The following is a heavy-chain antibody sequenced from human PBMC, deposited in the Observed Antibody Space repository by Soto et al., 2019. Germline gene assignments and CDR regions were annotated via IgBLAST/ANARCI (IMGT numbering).Heavy chain of an antibody. J-gene: IGHJ4*02. Sequence: WASLKVSCKASGYTFTSYAMHWVRQAPGQRLEWMGWINAGNGNTKYSQKFQGRVTITRDTSASTAYMELSSLRSEDTAVYYCARGPNPYYFDYWGQGTLVTVSS. CDR1: GYTFTSYA. V-gene: IGHV1-3*01. CDR2: INAGNGNT. CDR3: ARGPNPYYFDY.